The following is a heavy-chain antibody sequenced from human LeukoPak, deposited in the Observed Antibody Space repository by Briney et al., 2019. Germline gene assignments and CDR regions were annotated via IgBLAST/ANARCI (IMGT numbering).Heavy chain of an antibody. CDR2: ISSGSSYI. CDR3: ARDGGHSSGPDY. J-gene: IGHJ4*02. V-gene: IGHV3-21*01. CDR1: GFTFSSYS. D-gene: IGHD6-19*01. Sequence: GGSLRLSCAASGFTFSSYSMNWVRQAPGKGLELVSSISSGSSYIYYADSVKGRFTISRDNAKNSLYLQMNSLRAEDTAVYYCARDGGHSSGPDYWGQGTLVTVSS.